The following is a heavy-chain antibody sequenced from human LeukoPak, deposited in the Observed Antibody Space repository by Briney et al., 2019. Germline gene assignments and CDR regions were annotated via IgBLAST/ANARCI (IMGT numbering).Heavy chain of an antibody. CDR1: GGSISSYY. Sequence: SETLSLTCTVSGGSISSYYWSWIRQPPGKGLEWIGYIYYSGSTNYNPSLKSRVTISVDTSKNQFSLKLSPVTAADTAVYYCARDGKPINYYYDSSGPSGYYGMDVWGQGTTVTVSS. CDR2: IYYSGST. J-gene: IGHJ6*02. V-gene: IGHV4-59*01. D-gene: IGHD3-22*01. CDR3: ARDGKPINYYYDSSGPSGYYGMDV.